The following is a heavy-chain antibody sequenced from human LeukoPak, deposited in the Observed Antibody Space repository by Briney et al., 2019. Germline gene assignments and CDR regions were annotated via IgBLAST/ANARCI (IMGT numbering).Heavy chain of an antibody. Sequence: GGSLRLSGAASGFTFSSYWMSWVRQAPGKGLEWVANMKQDGSAKNYVDSVKGRFTISRDNAKNSLYLQMNSLSTEDTAVYYCARGGSCPDYWGQGTLVTVSS. CDR1: GFTFSSYW. V-gene: IGHV3-7*04. D-gene: IGHD1-26*01. CDR2: MKQDGSAK. J-gene: IGHJ4*02. CDR3: ARGGSCPDY.